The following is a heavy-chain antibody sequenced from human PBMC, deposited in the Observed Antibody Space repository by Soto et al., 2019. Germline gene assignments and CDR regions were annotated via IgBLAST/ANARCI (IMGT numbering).Heavy chain of an antibody. D-gene: IGHD1-26*01. CDR1: GYTLTTFF. Sequence: QVQLVQSGAEVKKPGASVKVSCKASGYTLTTFFMHWVRQAPGQGLEWMGLINSGYPAGRSTTYAQKIQARVTMTTDTTNSTVYMELSRLRSDDTAVYYCSREYIVAGATTGMDVWGQGTPVTVSS. CDR2: INSGYPAGRST. V-gene: IGHV1-46*01. J-gene: IGHJ6*02. CDR3: SREYIVAGATTGMDV.